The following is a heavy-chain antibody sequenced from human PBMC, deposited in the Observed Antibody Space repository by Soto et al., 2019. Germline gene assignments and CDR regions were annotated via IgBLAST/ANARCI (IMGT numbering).Heavy chain of an antibody. D-gene: IGHD1-26*01. CDR2: ISDTGDNT. CDR1: GFTFSRSA. CDR3: AKDGATRAWFGP. J-gene: IGHJ5*02. Sequence: EVQLLESGGGLVQPGGSLTLSCAASGFTFSRSAMNWVRQAPGKGLEWVSLISDTGDNTYYADSVKGRFTISIDNSKNMLYLQMNGLRAEDTAVYYCAKDGATRAWFGPWGQGTLVTVSS. V-gene: IGHV3-23*01.